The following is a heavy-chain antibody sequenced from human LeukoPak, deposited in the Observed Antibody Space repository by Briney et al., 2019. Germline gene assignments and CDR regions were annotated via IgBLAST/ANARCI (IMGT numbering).Heavy chain of an antibody. CDR2: INPNSGGT. D-gene: IGHD3-10*01. CDR3: TGSSYYYYYMDV. J-gene: IGHJ6*03. CDR1: GYTFTGYY. Sequence: ASVKVSCKASGYTFTGYYMHWVRQAPGQGLEWMGWINPNSGGTNYAQKFQGRVTMTRDTSISTAYMELSRLRSDDTAVYYCTGSSYYYYYMDVWGKGTTVTVSS. V-gene: IGHV1-2*02.